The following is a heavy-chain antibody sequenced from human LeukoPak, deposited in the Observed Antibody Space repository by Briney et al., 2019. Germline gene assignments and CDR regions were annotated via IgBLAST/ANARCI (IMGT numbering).Heavy chain of an antibody. CDR3: ARLWVHGMEWSDYYYGMDV. D-gene: IGHD3-3*01. Sequence: PSETLSLTCTVSGGSISSYYWSWIRQPPGKGLEWIGYIYYSGSTNYNPSLKSRVTMSVDTSKNQFSLKLSSVTAADTAVYYCARLWVHGMEWSDYYYGMDVWGQGTTVTVSS. V-gene: IGHV4-59*08. CDR1: GGSISSYY. CDR2: IYYSGST. J-gene: IGHJ6*02.